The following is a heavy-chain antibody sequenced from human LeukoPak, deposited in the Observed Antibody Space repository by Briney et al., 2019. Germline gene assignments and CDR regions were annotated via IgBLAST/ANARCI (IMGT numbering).Heavy chain of an antibody. J-gene: IGHJ6*04. V-gene: IGHV3-48*03. D-gene: IGHD3-10*02. Sequence: GGSLSLSCAASGFTFSSYEMKWVRQATGEGREWVSYISSSSSTIYYADSVKGRFTISRDNAKNSLYLQMKSLRAADTAVYYCAELGITMIGGVWGKGTTVTISS. CDR1: GFTFSSYE. CDR3: AELGITMIGGV. CDR2: ISSSSSTI.